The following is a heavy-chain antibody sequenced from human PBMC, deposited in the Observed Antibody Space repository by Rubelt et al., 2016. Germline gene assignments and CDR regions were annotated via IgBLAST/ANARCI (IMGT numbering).Heavy chain of an antibody. CDR1: GFTFSSYE. V-gene: IGHV3-48*03. CDR3: ARSDIVATITDY. D-gene: IGHD5-12*01. Sequence: EVQLVESGGGLVQPGGSLRLSCAASGFTFSSYEMNWVRQAPGKGLEWVSYISSSGSTIYYADSVKGQCTISRDNAKNSLYLQMNSLRAEDTAVYYCARSDIVATITDYWGQGTLVTVSS. J-gene: IGHJ4*02. CDR2: ISSSGSTI.